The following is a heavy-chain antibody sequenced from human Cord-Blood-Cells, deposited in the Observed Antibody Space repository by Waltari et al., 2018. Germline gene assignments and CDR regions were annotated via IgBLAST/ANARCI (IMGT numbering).Heavy chain of an antibody. D-gene: IGHD5-12*01. V-gene: IGHV1-3*01. CDR2: INAGNGNT. CDR3: ARWSNGYDYSSGYYFDY. J-gene: IGHJ4*02. Sequence: QVQLVQSGAEVKKPGASVKVSCKASGYTFTSYAMHWVRQAPGQRLEWMGWINAGNGNTKYSQKFQGRVTITRDTSASTAYMELSSLRSEDTAVYYCARWSNGYDYSSGYYFDYWGQGTLVTVSS. CDR1: GYTFTSYA.